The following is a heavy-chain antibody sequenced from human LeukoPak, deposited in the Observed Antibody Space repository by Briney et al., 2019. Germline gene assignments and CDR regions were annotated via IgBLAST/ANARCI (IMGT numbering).Heavy chain of an antibody. CDR2: ISGGGLTK. CDR3: AQDQGDRVGSSVS. CDR1: EITFSGYV. J-gene: IGHJ4*02. V-gene: IGHV3-23*01. Sequence: GGSLRVSCATSEITFSGYVMSSVCEALGKGLEWVSDISGGGLTKHYVDSVKGRFTISRDNSENPLYLQMTSLRAEDTAVYYCAQDQGDRVGSSVSWGQGTMVTVSS. D-gene: IGHD2-2*01.